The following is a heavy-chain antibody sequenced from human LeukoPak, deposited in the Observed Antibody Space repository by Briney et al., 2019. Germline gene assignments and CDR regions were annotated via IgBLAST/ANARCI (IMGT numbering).Heavy chain of an antibody. CDR1: GYTFTGYY. CDR3: ARAGYCDGNKWYGWFDP. D-gene: IGHD2-21*01. J-gene: IGHJ5*02. CDR2: INPNSGGT. Sequence: ASVRVSCKASGYTFTGYYIHWVRQAPGQGLEWMGWINPNSGGTNYAQKFQGRVTMTSDTSISTAYMDDTAVYYCARAGYCDGNKWYGWFDPWGQGTLVTVSS. V-gene: IGHV1-2*02.